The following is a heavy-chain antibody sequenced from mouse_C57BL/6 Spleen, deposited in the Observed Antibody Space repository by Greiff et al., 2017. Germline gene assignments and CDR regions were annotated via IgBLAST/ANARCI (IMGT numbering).Heavy chain of an antibody. CDR1: GYTFTSYW. V-gene: IGHV1-72*01. J-gene: IGHJ3*01. Sequence: QVQLQQPGAELVKPGASVKLSCKASGYTFTSYWMHWVKQRPGRGLEWIGRIDPNSGGTKYNEKFKSKATLTVDKPSSTAYMQLSSLHSEDASVFYCAREDDGEEGFAYWGQGTLVTVSA. D-gene: IGHD1-2*01. CDR3: AREDDGEEGFAY. CDR2: IDPNSGGT.